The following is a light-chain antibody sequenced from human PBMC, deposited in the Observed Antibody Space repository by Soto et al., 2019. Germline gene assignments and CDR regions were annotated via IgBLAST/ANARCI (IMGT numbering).Light chain of an antibody. CDR1: QSISNN. CDR2: DAS. V-gene: IGKV3-11*01. J-gene: IGKJ5*01. CDR3: QQHGKRPMT. Sequence: VVTQSSGTVSWSPGKKATRACRPSQSISNNSAWFQKNPGQVPRLIIYDASNRATGIAARFSGSGSGKDFTITISGLEPEDSAVYYCQQHGKRPMTFGQGTRVEIK.